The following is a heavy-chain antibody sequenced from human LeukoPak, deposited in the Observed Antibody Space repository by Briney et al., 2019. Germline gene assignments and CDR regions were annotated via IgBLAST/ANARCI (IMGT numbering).Heavy chain of an antibody. CDR3: VRSMNGRYGFFDY. Sequence: GSLRPSCAASGFNFSNYTMNWVRQAPGKGLEWVSWISSSSTFIYYADSVKGRFTISRDNAKNTVYLQMNSLRAEDTAVYYCVRSMNGRYGFFDYWGQGILVTVSS. CDR2: ISSSSTFI. J-gene: IGHJ4*02. D-gene: IGHD1-26*01. V-gene: IGHV3-21*01. CDR1: GFNFSNYT.